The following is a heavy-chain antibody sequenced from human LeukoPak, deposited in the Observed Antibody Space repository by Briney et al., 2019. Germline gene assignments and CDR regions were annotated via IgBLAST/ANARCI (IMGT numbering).Heavy chain of an antibody. J-gene: IGHJ4*02. Sequence: ASVKVSCKASGYTFAGYYMHWVRQAPGQGLEWMGRINPNSGGTNYAQKFQGRVTMTRDTSISTAYMELSRLRSDDTAVYYCARDLYGIAAAGTTPFDYWGQGTLVTVSS. CDR2: INPNSGGT. V-gene: IGHV1-2*06. D-gene: IGHD6-13*01. CDR3: ARDLYGIAAAGTTPFDY. CDR1: GYTFAGYY.